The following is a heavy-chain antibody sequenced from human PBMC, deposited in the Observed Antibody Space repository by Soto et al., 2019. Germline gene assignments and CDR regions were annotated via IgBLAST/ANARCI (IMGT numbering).Heavy chain of an antibody. CDR3: ARRQAVGAARSFDY. V-gene: IGHV4-59*01. CDR1: GGSISGYY. CDR2: IYYSGST. J-gene: IGHJ4*02. Sequence: QVQLQESGPGLVKPSETLSLTCTVSGGSISGYYWSWLRQPPGKGLECIGYIYYSGSTNYNPSLKSRVTISVDTSKNQVSLKLSSVTAADTTVYYCARRQAVGAARSFDYWGQGTLVTVSS. D-gene: IGHD1-26*01.